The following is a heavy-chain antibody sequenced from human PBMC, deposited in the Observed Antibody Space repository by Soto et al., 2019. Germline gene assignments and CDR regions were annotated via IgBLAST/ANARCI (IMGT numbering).Heavy chain of an antibody. CDR2: INHTGST. CDR1: GGSFSGYY. D-gene: IGHD3-22*01. CDR3: AVDSSGYYSDSWFGP. V-gene: IGHV4-34*01. Sequence: PSETLSLTCAVYGGSFSGYYWSWIRQPPGKGLEWIGEINHTGSTNYNPSLKSRVTISVDTSKNQFSLKLSSVTAADTAVYYCAVDSSGYYSDSWFGPRGQGTLVTVSS. J-gene: IGHJ5*02.